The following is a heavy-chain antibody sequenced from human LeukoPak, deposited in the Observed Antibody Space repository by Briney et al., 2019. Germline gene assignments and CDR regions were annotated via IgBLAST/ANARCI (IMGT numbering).Heavy chain of an antibody. Sequence: ASVKVSCKASGYTFTSYYIHWVRQAPGQGLEWLGWINPNNGGTSYVQKFQGRVTMTRDTSISTAYMELSRLRSDDTAVYCCARTYRYGRFDYWGQGTLVTVSS. CDR3: ARTYRYGRFDY. CDR2: INPNNGGT. CDR1: GYTFTSYY. J-gene: IGHJ4*02. D-gene: IGHD5-18*01. V-gene: IGHV1-2*02.